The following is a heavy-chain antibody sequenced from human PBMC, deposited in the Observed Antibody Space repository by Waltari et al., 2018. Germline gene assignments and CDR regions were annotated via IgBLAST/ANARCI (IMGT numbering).Heavy chain of an antibody. V-gene: IGHV1-69-2*01. J-gene: IGHJ4*02. CDR3: ARTTTLKSLDY. CDR1: GYTFNDYY. Sequence: EVQLIQSGPEVKKPGASVKISCKASGYTFNDYYMHWVQQAPGKGLEWMGRVDAEDGKTKEAEEFQGRVTMTADTFTDTAYMELSSLRSEDTAVYYCARTTTLKSLDYWGQGTLVTVSS. CDR2: VDAEDGKT. D-gene: IGHD4-17*01.